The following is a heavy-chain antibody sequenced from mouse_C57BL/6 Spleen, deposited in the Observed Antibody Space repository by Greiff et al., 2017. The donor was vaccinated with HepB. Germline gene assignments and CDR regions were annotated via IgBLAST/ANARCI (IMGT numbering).Heavy chain of an antibody. D-gene: IGHD1-1*02. CDR3: ARNYGGKGVYFDY. J-gene: IGHJ2*01. Sequence: VMLVESGPGLVAPSQSLSITCTVSGFSLTSYAISWVRQPPGKGLEWLGVIWTGGGTNYNSALKSRLSISKDNSKSQVFLKMNSLQTDDTARYYCARNYGGKGVYFDYWGQGTTLTVSS. CDR2: IWTGGGT. V-gene: IGHV2-9-1*01. CDR1: GFSLTSYA.